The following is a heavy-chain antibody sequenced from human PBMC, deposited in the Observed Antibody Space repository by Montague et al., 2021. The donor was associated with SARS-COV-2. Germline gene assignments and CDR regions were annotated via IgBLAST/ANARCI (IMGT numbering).Heavy chain of an antibody. D-gene: IGHD2-2*01. CDR2: TYYRSKWCN. CDR1: GDSVSSNIAT. J-gene: IGHJ4*02. Sequence: CAISGDSVSSNIATWNWIRQSPSRGLEWLGRTYYRSKWCNDYAESVKSRITIDPDTSKHQFSLHLNSVTPEDTAVYYCARIPVGSKYYFDFCGQGTLVTVSS. CDR3: ARIPVGSKYYFDF. V-gene: IGHV6-1*01.